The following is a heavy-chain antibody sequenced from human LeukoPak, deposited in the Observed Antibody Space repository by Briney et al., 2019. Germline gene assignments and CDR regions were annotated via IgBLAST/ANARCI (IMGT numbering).Heavy chain of an antibody. CDR2: ISSSSSTI. V-gene: IGHV3-48*01. D-gene: IGHD6-6*01. J-gene: IGHJ4*02. CDR3: ARDRSSSGLDY. Sequence: GGSLRLSCAASGFTFSSYEMNWVRQAPGKGLEWVSYISSSSSTIYYADSVKGRFTISRDNAKNSLYLQMNSLRAEDTAVYYCARDRSSSGLDYWGQGTLVTVSS. CDR1: GFTFSSYE.